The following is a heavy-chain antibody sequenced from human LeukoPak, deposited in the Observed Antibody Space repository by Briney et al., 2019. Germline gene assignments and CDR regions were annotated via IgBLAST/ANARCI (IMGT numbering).Heavy chain of an antibody. CDR1: GFTFSSYA. V-gene: IGHV3-23*01. CDR3: AKCQRIVVVPPDY. CDR2: ISDSGDST. J-gene: IGHJ4*02. Sequence: PGGSLRLSCAASGFTFSSYAMSWVRQAPGKGLEWVSSISDSGDSTYYADSVKGRFTISRDNSKNTLYLQMNSLRAEDTAVYYCAKCQRIVVVPPDYWGQGTLVTVSS. D-gene: IGHD2-2*01.